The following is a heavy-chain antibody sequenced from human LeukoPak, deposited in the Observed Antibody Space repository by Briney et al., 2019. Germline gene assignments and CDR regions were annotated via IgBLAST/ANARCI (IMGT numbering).Heavy chain of an antibody. D-gene: IGHD3-10*01. J-gene: IGHJ4*02. CDR2: ISGSGGST. Sequence: GGSLRLSCAASGFTFSSYAMSWVRQAPGKGLEWVSAISGSGGSTYYADSVKGRFTISRDNSKNTLYLQMNSLRAEDTAVYYCATSRALWYGVLTLPTDYWGQGTLVTVSS. CDR1: GFTFSSYA. V-gene: IGHV3-23*01. CDR3: ATSRALWYGVLTLPTDY.